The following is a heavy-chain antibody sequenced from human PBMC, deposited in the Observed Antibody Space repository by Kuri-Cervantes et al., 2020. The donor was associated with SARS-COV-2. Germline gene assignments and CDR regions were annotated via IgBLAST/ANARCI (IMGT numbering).Heavy chain of an antibody. Sequence: SETLSLTCTVSGDSISSYYYSWIRQSPGKGLEWIGYIYYSGRTNYNPSLKSRVTMLVDTSKNQFSLKLSSVTAADTAVYYCARGQREYNWNFDYWGQGTLVTVSS. V-gene: IGHV4-59*12. D-gene: IGHD1-1*01. CDR2: IYYSGRT. CDR1: GDSISSYY. J-gene: IGHJ4*02. CDR3: ARGQREYNWNFDY.